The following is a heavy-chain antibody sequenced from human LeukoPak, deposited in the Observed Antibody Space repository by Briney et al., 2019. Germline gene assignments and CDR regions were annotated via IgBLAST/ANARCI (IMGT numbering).Heavy chain of an antibody. CDR3: ARALYHTFDY. CDR2: ISANTNNP. D-gene: IGHD2-2*01. J-gene: IGHJ4*01. Sequence: ATVKVSCKASGYSFPTYGISWLRQAPGQGLEWMGWISANTNNPDNVEKRQGRVTMTTDTSTSTAYMELRSLRSDDTAVYYCARALYHTFDYWGQGTLVTVSS. V-gene: IGHV1-18*01. CDR1: GYSFPTYG.